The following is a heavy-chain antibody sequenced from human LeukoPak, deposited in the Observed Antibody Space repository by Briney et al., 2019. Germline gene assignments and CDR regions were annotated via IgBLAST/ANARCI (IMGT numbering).Heavy chain of an antibody. Sequence: SETLSLTCAVSGYSISSGYYWGWIRQPPGKGLEWIGSIYHSGSTYHNPSLKSRVTISVDTSKNQFSLKLSSVTAADTAVYYCASLRVRGVYWGQGTLVTVSS. D-gene: IGHD3-10*01. J-gene: IGHJ4*02. CDR1: GYSISSGYY. CDR3: ASLRVRGVY. CDR2: IYHSGST. V-gene: IGHV4-38-2*01.